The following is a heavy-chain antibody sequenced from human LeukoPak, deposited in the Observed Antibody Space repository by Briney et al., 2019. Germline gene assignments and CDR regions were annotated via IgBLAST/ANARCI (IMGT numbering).Heavy chain of an antibody. CDR3: AKGRVVAGTKSLTYHWFDP. CDR1: GYTFTGYY. Sequence: ASVKVSCKASGYTFTGYYIHWVRQAPGQGLEWMGWINPNSGGAKYAQKFQGRTSMTRDTSISAAYMGLSRLTSDDTAVYYCAKGRVVAGTKSLTYHWFDPWGQGTLVTVSS. D-gene: IGHD6-19*01. CDR2: INPNSGGA. J-gene: IGHJ5*02. V-gene: IGHV1-2*02.